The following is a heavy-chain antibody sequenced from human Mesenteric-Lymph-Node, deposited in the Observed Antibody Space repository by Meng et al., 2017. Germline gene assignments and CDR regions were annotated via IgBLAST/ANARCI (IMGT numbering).Heavy chain of an antibody. CDR1: GGTFSSYA. CDR3: ARNRGDIVVVPAAIGGMDV. Sequence: SVKVSCKASGGTFSSYAISWVRQAPGQGLEWMGGIIPIFGTANYAQKLQGRVTMTTDTSTSTAYMELRGLGSDDTAVYYCARNRGDIVVVPAAIGGMDVWGQGTTVTVSS. CDR2: IIPIFGTA. V-gene: IGHV1-69*05. J-gene: IGHJ6*02. D-gene: IGHD2-2*01.